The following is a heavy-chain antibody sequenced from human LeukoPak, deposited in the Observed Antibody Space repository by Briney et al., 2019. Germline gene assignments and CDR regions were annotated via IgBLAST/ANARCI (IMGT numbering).Heavy chain of an antibody. V-gene: IGHV4-39*01. J-gene: IGHJ4*02. CDR3: ARHMDNWNYCFDY. D-gene: IGHD1-7*01. CDR1: GGSISSSSYY. Sequence: PSETLSLTCTVSGGSISSSSYYWGWLRQPPGKGLEWIGSIYYSGSTYYNPSLKSRVTISVDTSKNQFSLKLSSVTAADTAVYYCARHMDNWNYCFDYWGQGTLVTVSS. CDR2: IYYSGST.